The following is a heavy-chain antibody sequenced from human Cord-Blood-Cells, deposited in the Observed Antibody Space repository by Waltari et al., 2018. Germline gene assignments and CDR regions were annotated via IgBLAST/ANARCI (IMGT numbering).Heavy chain of an antibody. CDR2: ISGSGGST. Sequence: EVQLLESGGGLVQPGGYLSLSCAASGYTFISNPMSWVRQAPGKGLEWVSAISGSGGSTYFADSVKGRFTIARDNSKSQLYMQMNSLRAEDRAVYYCAKGSGLVDYWGQGTLVTVSS. D-gene: IGHD6-19*01. J-gene: IGHJ4*02. CDR1: GYTFISNP. CDR3: AKGSGLVDY. V-gene: IGHV3-23*01.